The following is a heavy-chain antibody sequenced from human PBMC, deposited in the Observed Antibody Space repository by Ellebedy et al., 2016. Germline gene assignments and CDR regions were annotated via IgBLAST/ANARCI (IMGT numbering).Heavy chain of an antibody. CDR3: ARDASGYSYLPLQH. D-gene: IGHD5-18*01. Sequence: GESLKISCSASGFTFSSYGMHWVRQAPGKGLEWVAVIWYDGSNKYYADSVKGRFTISRDNSKNTLYLQMNSLRAEDTAVYYCARDASGYSYLPLQHWGQGTLVTVSS. V-gene: IGHV3-33*08. CDR2: IWYDGSNK. CDR1: GFTFSSYG. J-gene: IGHJ1*01.